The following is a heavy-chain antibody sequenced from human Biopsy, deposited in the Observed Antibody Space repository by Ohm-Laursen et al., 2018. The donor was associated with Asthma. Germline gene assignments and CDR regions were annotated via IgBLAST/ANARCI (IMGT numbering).Heavy chain of an antibody. CDR3: AGFCSGGNCPNH. Sequence: GTLSLTCTVSGVSIRSYYWTWIRQPPGKGLEWIGNIHYSGSTYSNPSLKSRVTISVDTSKKQISLRLSSVIAADTAVYYCAGFCSGGNCPNHWGQGTLVTVSS. J-gene: IGHJ5*02. D-gene: IGHD2-15*01. CDR1: GVSIRSYY. CDR2: IHYSGST. V-gene: IGHV4-59*01.